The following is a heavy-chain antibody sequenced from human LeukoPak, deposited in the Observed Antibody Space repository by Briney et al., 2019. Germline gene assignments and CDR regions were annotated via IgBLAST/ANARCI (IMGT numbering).Heavy chain of an antibody. CDR2: INQVGSEK. Sequence: GGSLRLSCAASGFTFNSYWMTWVRQAPGKGLEWVANINQVGSEKYYVDSVKGRFTISRDNSKNTLYLQMNSLRVEGTAVYYCARVGYSYLRAFDIWGQGTMVTVSS. D-gene: IGHD5-18*01. J-gene: IGHJ3*02. CDR1: GFTFNSYW. V-gene: IGHV3-7*03. CDR3: ARVGYSYLRAFDI.